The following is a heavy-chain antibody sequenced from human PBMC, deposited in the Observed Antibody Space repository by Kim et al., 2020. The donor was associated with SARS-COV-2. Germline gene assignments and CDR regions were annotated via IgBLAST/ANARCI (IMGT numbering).Heavy chain of an antibody. CDR2: IYTSGNT. J-gene: IGHJ4*02. D-gene: IGHD4-4*01. V-gene: IGHV4-4*07. CDR1: PGHLVRYY. Sequence: SETLSLTCNVSPGHLVRYYLSWIRRPAGKGLEWIGRIYTSGNTNYSPSFKSRVTMSVDTSKNQFSLNLRSVTAADTAMYYCTTDLSSVTPGENWGQGTLV. CDR3: TTDLSSVTPGEN.